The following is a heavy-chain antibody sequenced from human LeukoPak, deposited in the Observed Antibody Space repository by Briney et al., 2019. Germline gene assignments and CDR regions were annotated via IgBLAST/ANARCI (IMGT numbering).Heavy chain of an antibody. CDR2: IYYSGST. Sequence: SETLSLTCTVSGGSISSYYWSWIRQPPGKGLEWIGCIYYSGSTNYNSSLKSRVTISVDTSKNQFSLKLSSVTAADTAVYYCASYSGYDKTFDYWGQGTLVTVSS. V-gene: IGHV4-59*01. J-gene: IGHJ4*02. CDR3: ASYSGYDKTFDY. D-gene: IGHD5-12*01. CDR1: GGSISSYY.